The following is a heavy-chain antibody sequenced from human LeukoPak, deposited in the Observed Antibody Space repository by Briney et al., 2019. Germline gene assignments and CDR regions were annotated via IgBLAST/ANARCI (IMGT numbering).Heavy chain of an antibody. CDR1: GYTFTGYY. Sequence: GASVKVSCKASGYTFTGYYMHWVRQAPGQGLEWMGWINPNSGGTNYAQKFQGRVTITRNTSISTAYMELSSLRSEDTAVYYCARAYGDYAVHDYWGQGTLVTVSS. J-gene: IGHJ4*02. CDR2: INPNSGGT. D-gene: IGHD4-17*01. CDR3: ARAYGDYAVHDY. V-gene: IGHV1-2*02.